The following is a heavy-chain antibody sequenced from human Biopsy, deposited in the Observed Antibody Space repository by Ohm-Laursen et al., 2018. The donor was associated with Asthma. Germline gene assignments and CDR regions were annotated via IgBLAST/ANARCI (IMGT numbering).Heavy chain of an antibody. Sequence: SLRLSCAASGFTFSSYSMHWVRQAPGKGLEWVAVISYDGSNKYYADSVKGRFTISRDNSKNTLYLQMNSLRAEDTAVYYCASQSSGPDFWSGYYYFDYWGQGTLVTVSS. CDR1: GFTFSSYS. CDR3: ASQSSGPDFWSGYYYFDY. J-gene: IGHJ4*02. CDR2: ISYDGSNK. V-gene: IGHV3-30*03. D-gene: IGHD3-3*01.